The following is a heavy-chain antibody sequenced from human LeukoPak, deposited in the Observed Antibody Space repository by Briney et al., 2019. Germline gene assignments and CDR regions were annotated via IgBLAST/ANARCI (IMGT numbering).Heavy chain of an antibody. CDR2: ISGSGGST. Sequence: GGSLRLSCAASGFTFSSYAMSWVRQAPGKGLEWVSAISGSGGSTYYADSVKGRFTISRDNSKNTLYLQMNSLRAEDTAVYYCAKVMGYDSSGYINYWGQGTLVTVFS. J-gene: IGHJ4*02. CDR3: AKVMGYDSSGYINY. V-gene: IGHV3-23*01. D-gene: IGHD3-22*01. CDR1: GFTFSSYA.